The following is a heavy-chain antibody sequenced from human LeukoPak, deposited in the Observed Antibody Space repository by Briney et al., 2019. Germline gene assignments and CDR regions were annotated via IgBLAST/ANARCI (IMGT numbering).Heavy chain of an antibody. Sequence: PTGGSLTLSCATSGFTFSTYDMSWVRQAPGKGLEWVSYISSSSSTIYYADSVKGRFTISRDNAKNSLYLQMNSLRDEDTAVYYCARKVAAAGSYAFDIWGQGTMVTVSS. CDR1: GFTFSTYD. J-gene: IGHJ3*02. V-gene: IGHV3-48*02. CDR3: ARKVAAAGSYAFDI. D-gene: IGHD6-13*01. CDR2: ISSSSSTI.